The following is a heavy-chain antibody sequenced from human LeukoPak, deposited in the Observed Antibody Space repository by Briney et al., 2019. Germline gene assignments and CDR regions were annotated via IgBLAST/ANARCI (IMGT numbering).Heavy chain of an antibody. D-gene: IGHD6-6*01. Sequence: ASVTVSCKASGYTFTSYGISWVRQAPGQGLKWMGWISAYNGNTSYAQKLQGRVTMTTDTSTSTAYMELRSLRSDDTAVYYCARDDSSSSSDAFDIWGQGTMVTVSS. J-gene: IGHJ3*02. CDR1: GYTFTSYG. CDR2: ISAYNGNT. V-gene: IGHV1-18*01. CDR3: ARDDSSSSSDAFDI.